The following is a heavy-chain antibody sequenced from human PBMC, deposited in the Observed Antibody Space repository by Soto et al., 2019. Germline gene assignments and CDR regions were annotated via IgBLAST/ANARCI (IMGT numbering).Heavy chain of an antibody. CDR1: GYTFTSYG. CDR2: ISAYNGNT. J-gene: IGHJ4*02. Sequence: QVQLVQSGAEVKKPGASVKVSCKASGYTFTSYGISWVRQAPGQGLEWMGWISAYNGNTKYAQKLQGRVNMTTDTTTRTAYMELRSLRSDDTAVDYCARVVAEGDDYCDYGRGRVFDYWGQGTLVTVSS. V-gene: IGHV1-18*01. CDR3: ARVVAEGDDYCDYGRGRVFDY. D-gene: IGHD4-17*01.